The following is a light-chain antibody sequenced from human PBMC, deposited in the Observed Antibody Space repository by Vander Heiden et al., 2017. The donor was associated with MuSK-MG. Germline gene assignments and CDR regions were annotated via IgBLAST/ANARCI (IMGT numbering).Light chain of an antibody. CDR2: WAS. V-gene: IGKV4-1*01. CDR1: PRLRSSSNNKNY. J-gene: IGKJ1*01. CDR3: QQDDTSPWT. Sequence: IVMTQSPDSLTVSLRERATIDCKSSPRLRSSSNNKNYLVWYQQKPGQPPKLLISWASTRESGVPDRFSGRGSESDFTLTINSLQAANLRVYYCQQDDTSPWTFGQGTRVEIK.